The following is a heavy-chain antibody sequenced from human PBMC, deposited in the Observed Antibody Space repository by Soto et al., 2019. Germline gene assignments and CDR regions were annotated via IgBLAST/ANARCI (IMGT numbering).Heavy chain of an antibody. CDR3: ARLYCRGGSCYSGAAFDI. J-gene: IGHJ3*02. CDR2: ISTSTSYI. D-gene: IGHD2-15*01. CDR1: GFTFSSYG. V-gene: IGHV3-21*01. Sequence: EVQLVESGGGLVKPGGSLRLSCAASGFTFSSYGMNWVRQAPGKGLAWVSSISTSTSYIYYADSVKGRFTISRDNAKNSVYLQMNILRAEDTAVYYCARLYCRGGSCYSGAAFDIWGQGTMVTVSS.